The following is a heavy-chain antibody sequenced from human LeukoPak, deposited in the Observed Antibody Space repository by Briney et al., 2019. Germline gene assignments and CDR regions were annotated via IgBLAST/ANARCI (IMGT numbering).Heavy chain of an antibody. Sequence: PGRSLRLSCAASGFTFDDYAMHWVRQAPGKGLEWVSGISWNSGSIGYADSVKGRFTISRDNAKNSLYLQMNSLRAEDTALYYCANSQQLVSIDYWGQGTPVTVSS. CDR3: ANSQQLVSIDY. CDR1: GFTFDDYA. V-gene: IGHV3-9*01. CDR2: ISWNSGSI. D-gene: IGHD6-13*01. J-gene: IGHJ4*02.